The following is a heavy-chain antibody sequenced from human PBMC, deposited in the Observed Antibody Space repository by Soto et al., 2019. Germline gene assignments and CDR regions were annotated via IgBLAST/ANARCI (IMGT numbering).Heavy chain of an antibody. CDR3: ATGYYGSGSYYFLDY. CDR1: GGSISSYY. J-gene: IGHJ4*02. D-gene: IGHD3-10*01. Sequence: KSSETLSLTCTVSGGSISSYYWSWIRQPPGKGLEWIGYIYYSGSTNYNPSLKSRVTVSVDTSKNQFSLKLSSVTAADTAVYYCATGYYGSGSYYFLDYWGQGTLVTVSS. V-gene: IGHV4-59*01. CDR2: IYYSGST.